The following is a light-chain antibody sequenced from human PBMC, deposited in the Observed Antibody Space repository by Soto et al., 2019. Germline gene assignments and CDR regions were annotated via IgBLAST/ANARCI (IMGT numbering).Light chain of an antibody. CDR1: PSVTNF. J-gene: IGKJ5*01. CDR3: QQRSNWPLT. Sequence: DIVLTQSPDTLSLSPGERATLSCRASPSVTNFLAWYQQKPGQAPRLLIYDASNRATGIPARFSGSGSGTDFTLTISSLEPEDFAVYYCQQRSNWPLTFGQGTRLEIK. CDR2: DAS. V-gene: IGKV3-11*01.